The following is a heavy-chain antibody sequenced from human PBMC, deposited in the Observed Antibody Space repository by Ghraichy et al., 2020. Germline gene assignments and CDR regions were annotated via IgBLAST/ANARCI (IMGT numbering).Heavy chain of an antibody. J-gene: IGHJ4*02. CDR3: ARVQEWLLGFDY. CDR2: ISYDGSNK. V-gene: IGHV3-30-3*01. Sequence: GESLNISCAASGFTFSSYAMHWVRQAPGKGLEWVAVISYDGSNKYYADSVKGRFTISRDNSKNTLYLQMNSLRAEDTAVYYCARVQEWLLGFDYWGQGTLFTVPP. CDR1: GFTFSSYA. D-gene: IGHD3-3*01.